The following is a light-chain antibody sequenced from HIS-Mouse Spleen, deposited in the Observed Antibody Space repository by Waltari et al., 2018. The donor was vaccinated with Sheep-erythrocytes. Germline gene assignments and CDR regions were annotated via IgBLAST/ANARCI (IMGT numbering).Light chain of an antibody. CDR2: DAS. CDR3: QQYYSYPYT. J-gene: IGKJ2*01. V-gene: IGKV1-33*01. CDR1: QDISNS. Sequence: DIQMTQSPSSLSASVGDRVTITCQASQDISNSLNWYQQKPGKAPKLLIYDASNLDTGVPSRFSGSGSGTDFTFTISCLQSEDFATYYCQQYYSYPYTFGQGTKLEIK.